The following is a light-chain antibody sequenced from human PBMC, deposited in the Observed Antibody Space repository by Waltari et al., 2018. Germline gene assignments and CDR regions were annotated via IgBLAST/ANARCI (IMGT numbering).Light chain of an antibody. J-gene: IGKJ2*01. CDR3: QQYYDTPYT. CDR2: WAS. Sequence: DIVMTQSPDSLAVSLGERATINCKSSQSVLYSSNNKNYLAWYQQKPGQPPKLLIYWASTRESGAPDRFSGSGSGTDFTLTISSLQAEDVAVYYCQQYYDTPYTSGQGTKLEIK. CDR1: QSVLYSSNNKNY. V-gene: IGKV4-1*01.